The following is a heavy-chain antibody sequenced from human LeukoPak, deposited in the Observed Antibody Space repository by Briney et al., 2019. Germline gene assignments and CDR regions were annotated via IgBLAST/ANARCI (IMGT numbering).Heavy chain of an antibody. V-gene: IGHV1-2*02. CDR1: GYTFTGYY. CDR2: INPNSGGT. CDR3: ARVPLPAWMEMASALGAFDI. Sequence: GASVKVSCKASGYTFTGYYMHWVRQAPGQGLEWMGWINPNSGGTNYAQKFQGRVTMTRDTSISTAYMELSRLRSDDTAVYYCARVPLPAWMEMASALGAFDIWGQGTMVTVSS. D-gene: IGHD5-24*01. J-gene: IGHJ3*02.